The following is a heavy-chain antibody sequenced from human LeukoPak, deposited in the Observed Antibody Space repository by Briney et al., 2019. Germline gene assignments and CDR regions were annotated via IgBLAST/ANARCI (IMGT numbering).Heavy chain of an antibody. Sequence: PGGSLRLSCAASGFTVSSNYMSWVRQAPGKGLEWVSIIYSGGNTYYADSVKGRFTISRDNYKNTLYLQMNSLRAEDTAVYYCARHLYFDYWGQGTLVTVSS. CDR3: ARHLYFDY. V-gene: IGHV3-53*01. J-gene: IGHJ4*02. CDR2: IYSGGNT. CDR1: GFTVSSNY.